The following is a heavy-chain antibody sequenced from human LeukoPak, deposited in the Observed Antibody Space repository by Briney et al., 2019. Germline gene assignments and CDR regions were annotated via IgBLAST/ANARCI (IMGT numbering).Heavy chain of an antibody. CDR2: IYHSGIT. D-gene: IGHD6-19*01. J-gene: IGHJ4*02. CDR1: GDSINCYSCY. V-gene: IGHV4-39*07. CDR3: ASAVSRGSSGWQYYFDY. Sequence: SETLSLTCNVSGDSINCYSCYWGWIRQPPGKGLEWIGTIYHSGITHYNPSLRSRVTISVDTSKNQFSLKLSSVTAADTAVYYCASAVSRGSSGWQYYFDYWGQGTLVTVSS.